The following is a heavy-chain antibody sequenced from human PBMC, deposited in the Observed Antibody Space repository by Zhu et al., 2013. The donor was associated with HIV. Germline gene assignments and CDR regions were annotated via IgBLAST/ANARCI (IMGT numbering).Heavy chain of an antibody. V-gene: IGHV1-18*01. CDR3: ATADQYSQFRKGWGWFDP. J-gene: IGHJ5*02. Sequence: QVQLVQSGAEVKKPGSSVKVSCKASGYTFSRFGISWVRQAPGQGLEWMGWISTENGQRKHVEKFQDRLTMTADMSTDTAYMELTSLTSDDTAVYYCATADQYSQFRKGWGWFDPWAREPWSPSPQ. CDR1: GYTFSRFG. D-gene: IGHD5-12*01. CDR2: ISTENGQR.